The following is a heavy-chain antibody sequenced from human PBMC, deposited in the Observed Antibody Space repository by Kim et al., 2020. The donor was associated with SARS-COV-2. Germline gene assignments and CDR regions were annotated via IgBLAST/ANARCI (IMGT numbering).Heavy chain of an antibody. Sequence: GGSLRLSCAASGFTFSSYAMSWVRQAPGKGLEWVSVIYSGGSSTYYADSVKGRFTISRDNSKNTLYLQMNSLRAEDTAVYYCFVVVPAAANRNWFDPCGQGTLVTVYS. D-gene: IGHD2-2*01. CDR3: FVVVPAAANRNWFDP. CDR1: GFTFSSYA. V-gene: IGHV3-23*03. J-gene: IGHJ5*02. CDR2: IYSGGSST.